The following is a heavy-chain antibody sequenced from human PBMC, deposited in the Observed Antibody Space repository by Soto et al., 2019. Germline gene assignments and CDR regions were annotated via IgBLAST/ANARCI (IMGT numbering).Heavy chain of an antibody. CDR3: ARLPYSGSYYCDY. CDR1: GGSFSGYY. D-gene: IGHD1-26*01. Sequence: SETLSLTCAVYGGSFSGYYWSWIRQPPGKGLEWIGEINHSGSTNYNPSLKSRVTISVDTSKNQFSLKLSSVTAADTAVYYCARLPYSGSYYCDYWGQGTLVTVSS. V-gene: IGHV4-34*01. J-gene: IGHJ4*02. CDR2: INHSGST.